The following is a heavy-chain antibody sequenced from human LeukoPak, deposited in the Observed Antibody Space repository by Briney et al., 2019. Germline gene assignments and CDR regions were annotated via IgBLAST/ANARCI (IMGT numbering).Heavy chain of an antibody. Sequence: ASVKVSCKASGYTFRNYAMNWVRQAPGQGLEWMGWINSKTGNPTYAQAFTGRFVFSFDTSVSTAYLQISSLKAEDTAMYYCASGLTGWSTDPLDYWGQGTLVTVSS. D-gene: IGHD6-19*01. CDR3: ASGLTGWSTDPLDY. CDR2: INSKTGNP. CDR1: GYTFRNYA. V-gene: IGHV7-4-1*02. J-gene: IGHJ4*02.